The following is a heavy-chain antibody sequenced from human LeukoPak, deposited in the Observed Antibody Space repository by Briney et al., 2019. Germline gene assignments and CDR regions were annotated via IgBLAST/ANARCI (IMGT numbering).Heavy chain of an antibody. V-gene: IGHV3-21*01. Sequence: GGSLRLSCAASGFTFSSYSMNWVRRAPGKGLEWVSSISSSSSYIYYADSVKGRFTISRDNAKNSLYLQMNSLRAEDTAVYYCASVDTAMNGIDYWGQGTLVTVSS. CDR3: ASVDTAMNGIDY. D-gene: IGHD5-18*01. CDR1: GFTFSSYS. J-gene: IGHJ4*02. CDR2: ISSSSSYI.